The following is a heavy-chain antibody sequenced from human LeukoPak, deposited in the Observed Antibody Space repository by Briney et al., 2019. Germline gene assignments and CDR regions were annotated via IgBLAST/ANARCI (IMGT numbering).Heavy chain of an antibody. CDR1: GFSVSTSY. J-gene: IGHJ4*02. V-gene: IGHV3-66*01. Sequence: AGGSLRLSCAASGFSVSTSYINWVRQAPGKGLEWVSVFYSGGKTYYVDSVKGRFTISRDTSKNTLYLQMSSLRAEDTAIYFCARGQRAAAGFDSWGQGTPVTVSS. D-gene: IGHD6-13*01. CDR3: ARGQRAAAGFDS. CDR2: FYSGGKT.